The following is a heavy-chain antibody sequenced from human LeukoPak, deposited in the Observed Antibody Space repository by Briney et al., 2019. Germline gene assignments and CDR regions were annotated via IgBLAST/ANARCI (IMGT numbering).Heavy chain of an antibody. J-gene: IGHJ4*02. CDR1: GGSFSGYY. CDR3: ARAVAGTVFDY. V-gene: IGHV4-34*01. CDR2: INHSGST. D-gene: IGHD6-19*01. Sequence: SETLSLTCAVYGGSFSGYYWSWIRQPPGKGLEWIGEINHSGSTNYNPSLKSRVTISVDTSKNQFSLKLSSVTAADTAVYYRARAVAGTVFDYWGQGTLVTVSS.